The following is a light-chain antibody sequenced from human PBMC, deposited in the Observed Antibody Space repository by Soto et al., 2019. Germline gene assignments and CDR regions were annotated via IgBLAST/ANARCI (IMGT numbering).Light chain of an antibody. V-gene: IGKV3-15*01. CDR1: QSVYSN. CDR3: KQYKNWPKT. Sequence: EIVMTQSPATLSVSPGERATLSCRASQSVYSNLAWYQQKPGQAPRLLIYGASTRATGIPARFSGSGSRIACTLTISRLQSEDLVINNCKQYKNWPKTFGQGTQVDIK. J-gene: IGKJ1*01. CDR2: GAS.